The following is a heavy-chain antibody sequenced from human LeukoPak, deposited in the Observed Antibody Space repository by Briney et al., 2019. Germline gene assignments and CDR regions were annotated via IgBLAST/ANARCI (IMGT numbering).Heavy chain of an antibody. CDR2: IYYSGST. J-gene: IGHJ5*02. D-gene: IGHD6-6*01. V-gene: IGHV4-39*07. CDR1: GVSISSSSYY. CDR3: ARAPQLAGWFDP. Sequence: SETLSLTCTVSGVSISSSSYYWGWIRQPPGKGLEWIGSIYYSGSTYYNPSLKSRVTISVDTSKNQFSLKLSSVTAADTAVYYCARAPQLAGWFDPWGQGTLVTVSS.